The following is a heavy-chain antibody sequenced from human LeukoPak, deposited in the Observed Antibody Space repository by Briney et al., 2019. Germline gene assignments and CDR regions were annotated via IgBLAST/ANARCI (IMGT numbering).Heavy chain of an antibody. CDR3: TADLRGDYAPSLAS. V-gene: IGHV3-66*01. CDR2: IYSGGST. Sequence: GGSLRLSCAASGFTVSSNYMSWVRQAPGKGLEWVSVIYSGGSTYYADSVKGRFTISRDNSKNTLYLQMNSLKTEDTALYYCTADLRGDYAPSLASWGQGTLVTVSS. CDR1: GFTVSSNY. D-gene: IGHD4-17*01. J-gene: IGHJ4*02.